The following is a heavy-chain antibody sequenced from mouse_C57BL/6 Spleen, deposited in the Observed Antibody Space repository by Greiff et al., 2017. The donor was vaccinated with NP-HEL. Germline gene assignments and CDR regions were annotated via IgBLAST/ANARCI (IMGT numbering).Heavy chain of an antibody. J-gene: IGHJ4*01. Sequence: VQLQQPGAELVKPGASVKLSCKASGYTFTSYWMHWVKQRPGQGLEWIGMIHPNSGSTNYNEKFKSKATLTVDKSSSTAYMQLSSLTSEDSAVYYCARTKVYDTYAMDYWGQGTSVTVSS. V-gene: IGHV1-64*01. CDR1: GYTFTSYW. D-gene: IGHD2-3*01. CDR3: ARTKVYDTYAMDY. CDR2: IHPNSGST.